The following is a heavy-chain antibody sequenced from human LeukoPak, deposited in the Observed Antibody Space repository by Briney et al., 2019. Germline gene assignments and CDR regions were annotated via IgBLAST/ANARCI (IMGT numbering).Heavy chain of an antibody. J-gene: IGHJ4*02. D-gene: IGHD3-22*01. CDR2: IYSGGST. V-gene: IGHV3-53*01. CDR1: GFTVSSNY. CDR3: AKDAYDSSGFFDY. Sequence: PGGSLRLSCAASGFTVSSNYMSWVRQAPGKGLEWVSVIYSGGSTYYADSVKGRFTISRDNSKNTLYLQMNSLRAEDTAVYYCAKDAYDSSGFFDYWGQGTLVTVSS.